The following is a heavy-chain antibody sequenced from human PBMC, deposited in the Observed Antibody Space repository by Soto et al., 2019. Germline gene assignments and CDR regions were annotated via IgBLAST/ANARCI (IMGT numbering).Heavy chain of an antibody. CDR2: IYHSGST. D-gene: IGHD3-22*01. V-gene: IGHV4-38-2*02. J-gene: IGHJ5*02. CDR1: GYSISSGYY. Sequence: SETLSLTCTVSGYSISSGYYWGWIRQPPGKGLEWIGSIYHSGSTYYNPSLKSRVTISVDTSKNQFSLKLSSVTAADTAVYYCARGVRSNYDSSGYYYNWFDPWGQGTLVTVSS. CDR3: ARGVRSNYDSSGYYYNWFDP.